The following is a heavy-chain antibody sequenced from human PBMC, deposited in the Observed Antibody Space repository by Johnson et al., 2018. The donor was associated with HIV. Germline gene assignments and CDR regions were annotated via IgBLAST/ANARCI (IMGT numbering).Heavy chain of an antibody. V-gene: IGHV3-74*02. D-gene: IGHD6-19*01. CDR3: ARVQWLILDAFDI. Sequence: VQLVESGGGLVQPGGSLRLSCAASGFAFRSYWMHWVRQAPGKGLVWVSRINSDGSHKYYVDSVKGRFTISRDNSKNTVYLQMNNLRAEDTAVYYCARVQWLILDAFDIWGQGTLVTVSS. CDR1: GFAFRSYW. J-gene: IGHJ3*02. CDR2: INSDGSHK.